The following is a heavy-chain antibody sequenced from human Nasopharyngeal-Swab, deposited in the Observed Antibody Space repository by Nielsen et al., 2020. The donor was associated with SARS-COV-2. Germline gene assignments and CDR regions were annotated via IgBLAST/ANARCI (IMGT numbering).Heavy chain of an antibody. V-gene: IGHV3-30-3*01. CDR2: ISYDGSNK. CDR1: GFTFSSYA. Sequence: GSLKISCAASGFTFSSYAMHWVRQAPGKGLEWVAVISYDGSNKYYADSVKGRFTISRDNSKNTLYLQMNSLRAEDTAVYYCARDESLTFYYYGSGSYYPLEYWGQGTLVTVSS. D-gene: IGHD3-10*01. CDR3: ARDESLTFYYYGSGSYYPLEY. J-gene: IGHJ4*02.